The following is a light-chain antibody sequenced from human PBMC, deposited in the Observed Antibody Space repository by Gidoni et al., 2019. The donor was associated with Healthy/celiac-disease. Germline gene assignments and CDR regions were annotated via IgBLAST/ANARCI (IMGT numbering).Light chain of an antibody. CDR3: QQYNSYSFT. J-gene: IGKJ4*01. CDR1: QCISSF. CDR2: QAS. Sequence: DIQMSHYPSTLSASVGDRVTLTCRASQCISSFLAWYQQKPGKAPKLLIYQASSLESGVPSRFSGSGSGTEFTLTISSLQPDDFATYYCQQYNSYSFTFGGGTKVEIK. V-gene: IGKV1-5*03.